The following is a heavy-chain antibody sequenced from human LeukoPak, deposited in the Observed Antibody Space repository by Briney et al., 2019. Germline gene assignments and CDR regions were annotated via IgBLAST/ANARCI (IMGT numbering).Heavy chain of an antibody. D-gene: IGHD3-9*01. CDR2: LNWNGDSI. CDR1: GFSFEDYG. CDR3: ARVPYFDILTGYYSRGFDI. Sequence: GGSPRLSCAASGFSFEDYGLNWVRQTPGKGLEWVSGLNWNGDSIVYADSVKGRFSISTDNAKNSLYMQMDSLRAEDNALYHCARVPYFDILTGYYSRGFDIWGRGTMVTVSS. J-gene: IGHJ3*02. V-gene: IGHV3-20*01.